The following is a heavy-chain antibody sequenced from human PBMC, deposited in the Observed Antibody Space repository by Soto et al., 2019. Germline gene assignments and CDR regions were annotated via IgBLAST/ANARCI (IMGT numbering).Heavy chain of an antibody. CDR3: TRHKSVSSGWYYFDN. Sequence: GESLKISCQASEYRFTSYWIGWVRQMPGEGLEWMGFVYPGNSETKYSPSFEGQVTISADKSITTAYLQWSSLKASDTAVYYCTRHKSVSSGWYYFDNWGQGTLVTVSS. CDR1: EYRFTSYW. J-gene: IGHJ4*02. CDR2: VYPGNSET. D-gene: IGHD6-19*01. V-gene: IGHV5-51*01.